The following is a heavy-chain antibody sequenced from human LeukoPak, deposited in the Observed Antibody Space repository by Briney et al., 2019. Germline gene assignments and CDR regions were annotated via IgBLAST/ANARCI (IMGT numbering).Heavy chain of an antibody. V-gene: IGHV3-48*03. J-gene: IGHJ5*02. CDR2: ISSSGSTI. CDR3: ARGPPYTSTRYNWFDP. CDR1: GFTFSSYE. D-gene: IGHD3-16*01. Sequence: QAGGSLRLSCAASGFTFSSYEMNWVRQAPGKGLEWVSYISSSGSTIYYADSVKGRFTISRDNAKNSLYLQMNSLRAEDTAVYYCARGPPYTSTRYNWFDPWGQGTLVTVSS.